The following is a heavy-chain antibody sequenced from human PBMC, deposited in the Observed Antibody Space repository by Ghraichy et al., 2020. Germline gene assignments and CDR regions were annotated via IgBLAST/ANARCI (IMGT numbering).Heavy chain of an antibody. CDR3: ARVRLWFGELLLNFDY. Sequence: SETLSLTCTVSGGSISRYYWSWIRQPPGTGLELIGYIYYSGSTNYNPSLKSRVTISVDTSKNQFSLKLSSVTAADTAVYYCARVRLWFGELLLNFDYWGQGTLVTVSS. V-gene: IGHV4-59*01. D-gene: IGHD3-10*01. CDR2: IYYSGST. J-gene: IGHJ4*02. CDR1: GGSISRYY.